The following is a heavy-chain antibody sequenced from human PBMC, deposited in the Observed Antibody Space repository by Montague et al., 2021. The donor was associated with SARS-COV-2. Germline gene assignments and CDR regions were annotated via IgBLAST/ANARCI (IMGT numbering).Heavy chain of an antibody. V-gene: IGHV4-4*07. Sequence: SETLSLTCTVSGGSISSYYWSWIRQPPGKGLEWIGRINPSGSTNYNPSLKSRVTMSVDTSKNQFSLKLSSVTAADTALYDCARVTSRPLYYGSGTYTWGGYGMDVWGQGTTVTVSS. CDR2: INPSGST. CDR1: GGSISSYY. D-gene: IGHD3-10*01. CDR3: ARVTSRPLYYGSGTYTWGGYGMDV. J-gene: IGHJ6*02.